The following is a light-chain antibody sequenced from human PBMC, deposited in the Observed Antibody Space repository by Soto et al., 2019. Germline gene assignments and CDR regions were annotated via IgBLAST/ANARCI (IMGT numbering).Light chain of an antibody. Sequence: QSVLTKPPSASATPGQGVTISCSGSSSNIGSNYVYWHRHLPGTAPKLLIYNNNQRPSGVPDRFSASKSGTSASLAISGLLSEDEADYYCASWDASLSGYVFGSGTKVTVL. CDR2: NNN. CDR3: ASWDASLSGYV. J-gene: IGLJ1*01. CDR1: SSNIGSNY. V-gene: IGLV1-47*02.